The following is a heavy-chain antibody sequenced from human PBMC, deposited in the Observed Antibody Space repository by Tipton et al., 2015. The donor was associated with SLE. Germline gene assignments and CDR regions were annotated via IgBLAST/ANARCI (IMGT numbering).Heavy chain of an antibody. CDR1: GGSISSRNW. CDR2: IDHSGST. V-gene: IGHV4-4*02. CDR3: ARGYSSSWNYYYGMDV. Sequence: TLSLTCAVYGGSISSRNWWSWIRQPPGKGLEWIGEIDHSGSTNYNPSLESRVTISVDTSKNQFSLKLSSVTAADTAVYYCARGYSSSWNYYYGMDVWGQGTTVTVSS. D-gene: IGHD6-13*01. J-gene: IGHJ6*02.